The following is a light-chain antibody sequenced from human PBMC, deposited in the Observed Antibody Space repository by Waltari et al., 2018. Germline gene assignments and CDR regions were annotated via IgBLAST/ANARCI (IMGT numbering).Light chain of an antibody. Sequence: DIQMTQSPSSLSASIGDRVTITCQASNDINNYLNWYQQRPGKAPKLLIYDTSSLQSGVPSRFSGSGSGTDFTLTISSLQPEDFATYYCQQSYSTPPLTFGGGTKVEIK. J-gene: IGKJ4*01. CDR2: DTS. V-gene: IGKV1-39*01. CDR1: NDINNY. CDR3: QQSYSTPPLT.